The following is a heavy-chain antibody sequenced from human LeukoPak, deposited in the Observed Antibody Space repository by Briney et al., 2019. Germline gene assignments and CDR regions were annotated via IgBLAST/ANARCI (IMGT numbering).Heavy chain of an antibody. CDR1: GFTFSSYS. CDR2: ISSSSSYI. CDR3: ARDWDYGGSRYYFDY. J-gene: IGHJ4*02. D-gene: IGHD4-23*01. V-gene: IGHV3-21*01. Sequence: PGGSLRLSCAASGFTFSSYSMNWVRQAPGKGLEWVSSISSSSSYIYYADSVKGRFTISRDNAKNSLYLQMNSLRAEDTAVYYCARDWDYGGSRYYFDYWGQGTLVTVSS.